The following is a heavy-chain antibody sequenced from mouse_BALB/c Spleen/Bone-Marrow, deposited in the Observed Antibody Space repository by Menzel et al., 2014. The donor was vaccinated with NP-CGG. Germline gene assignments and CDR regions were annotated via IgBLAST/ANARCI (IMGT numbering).Heavy chain of an antibody. V-gene: IGHV14-3*02. Sequence: EVQLVESEAELVKPGASVKLSCTASGFNIKDTYMHWVKQRPEQGLEWIGRIDPANGNTKYDPKFQGKATITADTSSNTAYLQLSSLTSDDTAVYYCASYVYGYYFDYWGQGTTLTVSS. CDR2: IDPANGNT. CDR1: GFNIKDTY. D-gene: IGHD2-2*01. CDR3: ASYVYGYYFDY. J-gene: IGHJ2*01.